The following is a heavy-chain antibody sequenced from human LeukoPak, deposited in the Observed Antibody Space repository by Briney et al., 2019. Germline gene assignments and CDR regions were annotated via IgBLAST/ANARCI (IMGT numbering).Heavy chain of an antibody. CDR3: ARDDFVLMVYAIPFFDY. J-gene: IGHJ4*02. Sequence: GGSLRLSCAASGFTVSNNYMSWVRQAPGKGLEWVSVIYSGGSTYYADSVKGRFTISRDTSKNTLSLQMNSLRAEDTAVYYCARDDFVLMVYAIPFFDYWGQGTLVTVSS. CDR2: IYSGGST. D-gene: IGHD2-8*01. V-gene: IGHV3-53*01. CDR1: GFTVSNNY.